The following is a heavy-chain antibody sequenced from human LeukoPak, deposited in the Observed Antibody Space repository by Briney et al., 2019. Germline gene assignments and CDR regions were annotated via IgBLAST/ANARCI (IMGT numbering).Heavy chain of an antibody. D-gene: IGHD5-18*01. CDR1: GFTFSGYA. V-gene: IGHV3-23*01. J-gene: IGHJ4*02. CDR3: AKDHIPGGTAMVKD. CDR2: ISGSGGST. Sequence: GGSLRHSCAASGFTFSGYAMSWVRQAPGKGLEWVSAISGSGGSTYYADSVKGRFTISRDNTKNTLYLQMNSLRAEDTAVYYCAKDHIPGGTAMVKDWGQGTLVTVSS.